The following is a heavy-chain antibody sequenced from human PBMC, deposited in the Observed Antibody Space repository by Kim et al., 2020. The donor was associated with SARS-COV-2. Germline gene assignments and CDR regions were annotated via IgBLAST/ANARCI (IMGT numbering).Heavy chain of an antibody. CDR1: GGSFSGYY. CDR3: ARVEGGLELPRLRWFDP. CDR2: INHSGST. J-gene: IGHJ5*02. Sequence: SETLSLTCAVYGGSFSGYYWSWIRQPPGKGLEWIGEINHSGSTNYNPSLKSRVTISVDTSKNQFSLKLSSVTAADTAVYYCARVEGGLELPRLRWFDPWGQGTLVTVYS. V-gene: IGHV4-34*01. D-gene: IGHD1-7*01.